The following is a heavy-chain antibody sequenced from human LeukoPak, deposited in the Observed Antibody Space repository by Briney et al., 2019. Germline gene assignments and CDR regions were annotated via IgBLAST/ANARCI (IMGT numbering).Heavy chain of an antibody. CDR2: IWYDGSNK. CDR1: GFTFSSYG. CDR3: ARVYCSGGSCYSGPNYYYGMDV. Sequence: GGSLRLSCAASGFTFSSYGMHWVRQAPGKGLEWVAVIWYDGSNKYYADSVKGRFTISRDNSKNTLYLQMNSLRAEDTAVYYCARVYCSGGSCYSGPNYYYGMDVWGQGTTVTVSS. D-gene: IGHD2-15*01. J-gene: IGHJ6*02. V-gene: IGHV3-33*01.